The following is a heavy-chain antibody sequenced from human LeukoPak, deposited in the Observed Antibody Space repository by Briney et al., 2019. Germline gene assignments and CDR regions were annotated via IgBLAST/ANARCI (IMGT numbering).Heavy chain of an antibody. CDR1: GGSISSSNYY. CDR3: ARDYYENIAHSHMLPF. V-gene: IGHV3-7*03. CDR2: IKQDGGES. J-gene: IGHJ4*02. D-gene: IGHD1-26*01. Sequence: ETLSLTCTVSGGSISSSNYYWGWIRQPPGKGLEWVANIKQDGGESYYVDSVKGRFTISRENAKNSLYLQMNNLRAEDTAVYYCARDYYENIAHSHMLPFWGQGTLVTVSS.